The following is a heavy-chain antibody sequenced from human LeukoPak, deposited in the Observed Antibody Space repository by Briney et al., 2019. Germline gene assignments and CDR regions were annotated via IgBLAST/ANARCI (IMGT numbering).Heavy chain of an antibody. D-gene: IGHD1-26*01. CDR3: ASIPSGSRGFDY. Sequence: SSETLSLTCAVYGGSLSGNHWTWIRQPPGKGLEWIGEIHHSGRINYNPSLKSRATMSVDTSKTQFSLRLSSVTAADTAVYFCASIPSGSRGFDYWGQGTLVTVSS. CDR1: GGSLSGNH. V-gene: IGHV4-34*01. CDR2: IHHSGRI. J-gene: IGHJ4*02.